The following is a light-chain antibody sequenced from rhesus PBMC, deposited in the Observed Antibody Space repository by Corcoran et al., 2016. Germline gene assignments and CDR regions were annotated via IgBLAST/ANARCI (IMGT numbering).Light chain of an antibody. J-gene: IGKJ2*01. CDR1: QSVGSS. Sequence: ETVMTQSPATLSLSPGERATLSCRASQSVGSSLAWYHQKPGQAPRLLSYGATSRATGTPDRFSGSGSGTAFTLPISILEPEDVAVYYCLQLSNWPYSFGQGTKVEIK. CDR2: GAT. CDR3: LQLSNWPYS. V-gene: IGKV3-24*04.